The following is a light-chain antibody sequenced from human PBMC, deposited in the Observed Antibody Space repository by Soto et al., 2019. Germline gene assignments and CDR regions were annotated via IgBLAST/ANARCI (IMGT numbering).Light chain of an antibody. J-gene: IGLJ1*01. CDR1: SSNVGSYKL. Sequence: QSVLTQPASVSGSPGQSITISYTGTSSNVGSYKLVSWYQQHPGKAPKLMIFEVNKRPSGVSNRFSGSESGNMGSLTISGLKVEDEADYYCCSSGGSPTYVFGTGTKVTVL. V-gene: IGLV2-23*02. CDR2: EVN. CDR3: CSSGGSPTYV.